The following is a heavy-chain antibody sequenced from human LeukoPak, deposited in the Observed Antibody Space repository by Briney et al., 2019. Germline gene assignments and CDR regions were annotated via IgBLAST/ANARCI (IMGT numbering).Heavy chain of an antibody. J-gene: IGHJ2*01. CDR1: GDSIRSYY. CDR3: ARLQRVTLAGPDYWFFDL. D-gene: IGHD6-19*01. CDR2: IFYSGST. Sequence: PSETLSLTCTVSGDSIRSYYWSWIRQPPEEGLEWIGYIFYSGSTNYNPSLKSRVTISIDTSKTQFSLKMNSVTDGDTAVYYCARLQRVTLAGPDYWFFDLWGRGTLVTVSS. V-gene: IGHV4-59*01.